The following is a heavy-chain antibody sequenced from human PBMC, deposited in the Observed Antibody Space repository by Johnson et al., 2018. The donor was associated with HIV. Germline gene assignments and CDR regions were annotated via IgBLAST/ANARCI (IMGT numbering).Heavy chain of an antibody. CDR3: ARELEFGDLRKNDAFDI. Sequence: QMLLVESGGGVVQPGRSLRLSCAASGFTFSSYAMHWVRQAPGKGLEWVAVISYDGSNKYYADSVKGRFTISRDNSKNTLYLQMNSLRAEDTAVYYCARELEFGDLRKNDAFDIWGQGTMVTISP. CDR2: ISYDGSNK. V-gene: IGHV3-30-3*01. D-gene: IGHD4-17*01. CDR1: GFTFSSYA. J-gene: IGHJ3*02.